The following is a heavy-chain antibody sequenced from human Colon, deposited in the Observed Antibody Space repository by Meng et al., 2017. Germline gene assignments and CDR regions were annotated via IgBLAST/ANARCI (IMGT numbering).Heavy chain of an antibody. CDR1: GGSCSRNF. CDR3: ARGHGFLLHYFDN. Sequence: QVEPQQWGPSELKPSETQYLGGHCDGGSCSRNFFSWVRQTPGKGMEWIGGISEGGGTLYNPSLKSRVFISVDTSNSELTLKLTSVTDADTGVYYCARGHGFLLHYFDNWGQGTLVAVSS. CDR2: ISEGGGT. D-gene: IGHD3-22*01. J-gene: IGHJ4*02. V-gene: IGHV4-34*01.